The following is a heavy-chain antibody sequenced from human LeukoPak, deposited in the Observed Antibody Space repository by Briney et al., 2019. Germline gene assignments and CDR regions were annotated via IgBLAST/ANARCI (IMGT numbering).Heavy chain of an antibody. CDR1: GLTFRTTW. D-gene: IGHD1-7*01. V-gene: IGHV3-74*01. Sequence: GGSLRLSCATSGLTFRTTWMHWVRQAPGEGLMWVSRMNGEGTTIDYADSVKGRFTVSRDYAKNTLFLQMNNLRTEDTALYFCATARNFRFEYWGQGSLAIVSA. CDR2: MNGEGTTI. CDR3: ATARNFRFEY. J-gene: IGHJ4*02.